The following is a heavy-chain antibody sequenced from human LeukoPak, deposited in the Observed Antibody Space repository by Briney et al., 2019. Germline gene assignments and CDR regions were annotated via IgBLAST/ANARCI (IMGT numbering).Heavy chain of an antibody. V-gene: IGHV3-30*18. D-gene: IGHD3-22*01. CDR3: AKDRALTNYYDSSGYLDY. Sequence: PGGSLRLSCAASGFTFSSYGMHWVRQAPGKGLEWVAVISYDGSNKYYADSVKGRFTISRDNSKNTLYPQMNSLRAEDTAVYYCAKDRALTNYYDSSGYLDYWGQGTLVTVSS. CDR1: GFTFSSYG. J-gene: IGHJ4*02. CDR2: ISYDGSNK.